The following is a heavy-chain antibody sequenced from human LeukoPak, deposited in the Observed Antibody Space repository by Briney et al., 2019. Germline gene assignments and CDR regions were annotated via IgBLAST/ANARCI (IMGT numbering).Heavy chain of an antibody. CDR2: IGLGSGFV. Sequence: GGSLRLSCATSGFTFSDYSMNWVRQAPGRGLEWISYIGLGSGFVSYSDSVKGRFTISRDTARNSVGLQMNSLRADDTAVYYCARDHKWAFDYWGQGTLVTVSS. CDR1: GFTFSDYS. CDR3: ARDHKWAFDY. J-gene: IGHJ4*02. V-gene: IGHV3-21*05. D-gene: IGHD1-26*01.